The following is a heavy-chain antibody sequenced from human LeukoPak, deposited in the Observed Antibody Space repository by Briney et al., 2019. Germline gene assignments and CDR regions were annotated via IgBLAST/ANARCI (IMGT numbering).Heavy chain of an antibody. D-gene: IGHD6-13*01. J-gene: IGHJ3*02. CDR3: AKAEQQLSYTYDAFDI. Sequence: TGGSLRLSCAASGFTFSSYWMSWVRQAPGKGLEWVANIKQDGSEKYYVDSVKGRFTISRDNAKNSLYLQMNTLRTEDTALYYCAKAEQQLSYTYDAFDIWGQGTMVTVSS. CDR2: IKQDGSEK. V-gene: IGHV3-7*03. CDR1: GFTFSSYW.